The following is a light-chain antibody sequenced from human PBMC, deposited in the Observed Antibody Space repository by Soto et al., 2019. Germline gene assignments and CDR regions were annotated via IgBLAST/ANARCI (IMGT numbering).Light chain of an antibody. CDR1: QSLLHSNGYSS. CDR2: LGS. Sequence: DLVMTQSPLSLPVTPGEPASISCRSSQSLLHSNGYSSLDWYLQKPGQSPQLLIYLGSNRASGVPDRFSGSGSGTDFTLKISRVEAEDVGVYYCMQALQTSYTFGQGTKLEIK. V-gene: IGKV2-28*01. CDR3: MQALQTSYT. J-gene: IGKJ2*01.